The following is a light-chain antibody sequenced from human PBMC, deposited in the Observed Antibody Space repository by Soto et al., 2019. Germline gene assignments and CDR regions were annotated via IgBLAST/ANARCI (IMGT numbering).Light chain of an antibody. Sequence: DIQMTQSPSSVSASVGNRVTMTCRASQGISYWLAWYQQRPGKALNLLIYAASSLQSGVPSRFSGTASGTDFTLTISSLQPEDFATYFCQQANSLPLTFGGGTKVEIK. V-gene: IGKV1D-12*01. CDR1: QGISYW. CDR2: AAS. J-gene: IGKJ4*01. CDR3: QQANSLPLT.